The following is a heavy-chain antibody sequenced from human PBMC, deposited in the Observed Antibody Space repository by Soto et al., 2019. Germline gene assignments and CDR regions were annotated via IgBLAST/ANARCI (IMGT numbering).Heavy chain of an antibody. CDR2: IYYSGST. CDR1: GGSISSGDYY. D-gene: IGHD2-21*01. CDR3: GRATDSPRGPYGMDV. J-gene: IGHJ6*02. V-gene: IGHV4-30-4*01. Sequence: KTSETLSLTCTVSGGSISSGDYYWSWIRQPPGKGLEWIGYIYYSGSTYYNPSLKSRVTISVDTSKNQFSLKLSSVTAADTAVYYCGRATDSPRGPYGMDVWGQGTTVTVSS.